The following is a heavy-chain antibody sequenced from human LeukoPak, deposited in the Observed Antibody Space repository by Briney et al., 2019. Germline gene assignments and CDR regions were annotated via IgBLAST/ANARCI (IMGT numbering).Heavy chain of an antibody. Sequence: PGGSLRLSCAASGFTFSSYAMLWVRQAPGKGLEWVAVISYDGSNKYYADSVKGRFTISRDNSKNTLYLQMNSLRAEDTAVYYCAKTRTGTTPFDYWGQGTLVTVSS. V-gene: IGHV3-30-3*02. CDR2: ISYDGSNK. D-gene: IGHD1-7*01. CDR3: AKTRTGTTPFDY. J-gene: IGHJ4*02. CDR1: GFTFSSYA.